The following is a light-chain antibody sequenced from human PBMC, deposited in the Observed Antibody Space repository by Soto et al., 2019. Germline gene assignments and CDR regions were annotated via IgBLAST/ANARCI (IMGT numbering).Light chain of an antibody. Sequence: LQMTQSPSTLSGSVGDRVTITCXASQSISSWLAWYQQKPGKAPKLLIYDASSLESGVPSRFSGSGSGTEFTLTISSLQPDDFATYYCQQYNSYSLTFGGGAKVDI. CDR2: DAS. J-gene: IGKJ4*01. CDR1: QSISSW. V-gene: IGKV1-5*01. CDR3: QQYNSYSLT.